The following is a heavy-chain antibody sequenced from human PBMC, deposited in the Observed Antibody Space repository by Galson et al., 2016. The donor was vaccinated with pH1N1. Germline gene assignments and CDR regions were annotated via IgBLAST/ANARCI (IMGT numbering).Heavy chain of an antibody. V-gene: IGHV1-69*05. CDR3: ARGNYCYENTYDY. Sequence: SVKVSCKASEGKFSSYAFTWVRQAPGQGLEWMGGITGMFGTANYAQKFQGRVTITTDELTSTAYLELRSLKSDDTAVYYCARGNYCYENTYDYWGQGTLVTVSS. D-gene: IGHD3-22*01. CDR2: ITGMFGTA. CDR1: EGKFSSYA. J-gene: IGHJ4*02.